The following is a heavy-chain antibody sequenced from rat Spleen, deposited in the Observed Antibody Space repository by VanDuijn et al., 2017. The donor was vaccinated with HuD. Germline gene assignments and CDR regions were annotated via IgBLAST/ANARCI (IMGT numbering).Heavy chain of an antibody. CDR3: ARYTYFGYYYFDY. V-gene: IGHV3-3*01. CDR1: GYSITSSYR. CDR2: INSAGST. D-gene: IGHD1-9*01. Sequence: EVQLQESGPGLVKPSQSLSLTCSVTGYSITSSYRWNWIRKFPGNKLEWMGYINSAGSTNYNPSLKSRISITRDTSKNQFFLQVNSVTTEVTATYYCARYTYFGYYYFDYWGQGVMVTVSS. J-gene: IGHJ2*01.